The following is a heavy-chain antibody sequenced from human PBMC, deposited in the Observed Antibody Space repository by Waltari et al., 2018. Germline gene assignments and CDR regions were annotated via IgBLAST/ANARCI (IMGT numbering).Heavy chain of an antibody. CDR1: GGSFSGYY. V-gene: IGHV4-34*01. J-gene: IGHJ3*02. Sequence: QVQLQQWGAGLLKPSETLSLTCAVYGGSFSGYYWSWIRQPPGKGQEGIGEINHSGSTNYIPSLRSRGTISVDTSKNQFSLKLSSVTAADTAVYYCARTLLAVGRRTVAGSPQGAFDIWGQGTMVTVSS. CDR3: ARTLLAVGRRTVAGSPQGAFDI. D-gene: IGHD6-19*01. CDR2: INHSGST.